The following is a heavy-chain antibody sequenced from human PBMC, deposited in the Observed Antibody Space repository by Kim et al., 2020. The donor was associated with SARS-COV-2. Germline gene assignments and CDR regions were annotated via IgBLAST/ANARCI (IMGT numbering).Heavy chain of an antibody. D-gene: IGHD5-18*01. J-gene: IGHJ2*01. CDR1: GFTFSSYG. CDR2: IWYDGSNK. Sequence: GGSLRLSCAASGFTFSSYGMHWVRQAPGKGLEWVAVIWYDGSNKYYADSVKGRFTISRDNSKNTLYLQMNSLRAEDTAVYYCAREGAMGHPDWYFDLWGRGTLVTVSS. CDR3: AREGAMGHPDWYFDL. V-gene: IGHV3-33*01.